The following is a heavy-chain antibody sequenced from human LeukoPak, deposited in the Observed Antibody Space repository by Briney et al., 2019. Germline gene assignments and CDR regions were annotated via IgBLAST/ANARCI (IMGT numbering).Heavy chain of an antibody. V-gene: IGHV4-59*01. Sequence: PSETLSLTCDVSGGSISGYYWTWIRQSLGKGLGRGWYIYYSGVRGYNPSFECRITISVHTSKSQFSLTFNSVTAADTAVYYCTLGGGAVFDFWGQGTLVTVSS. CDR1: GGSISGYY. D-gene: IGHD3-10*01. J-gene: IGHJ4*02. CDR2: IYYSGVR. CDR3: TLGGGAVFDF.